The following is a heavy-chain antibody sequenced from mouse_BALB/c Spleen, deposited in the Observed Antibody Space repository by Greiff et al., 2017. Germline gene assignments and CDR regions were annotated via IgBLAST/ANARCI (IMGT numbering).Heavy chain of an antibody. CDR2: IDPANGNT. CDR1: GFNIKDTY. CDR3: ARAYYYAMDY. V-gene: IGHV14-3*02. Sequence: VKLVESGAELVKPGASVKLSCTASGFNIKDTYMHWVKQRPEQGLEWIGRIDPANGNTKYDPKFQGKATITADTSSNTAYLQLSSLTSEDTAVYYCARAYYYAMDYWGQGTSVTVSS. J-gene: IGHJ4*01.